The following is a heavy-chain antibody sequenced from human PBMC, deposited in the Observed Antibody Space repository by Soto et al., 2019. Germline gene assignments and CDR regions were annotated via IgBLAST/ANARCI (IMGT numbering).Heavy chain of an antibody. V-gene: IGHV1-69*12. CDR2: IIPIFGTA. CDR1: GGTFSSYA. D-gene: IGHD4-17*01. CDR3: ARAGASGDYEGYYYGMDV. Sequence: QVQLVQSGAEVKKPGSSVKVSCKASGGTFSSYAISWVRQAPGQGLAWMGGIIPIFGTAKYAQKFQGRVTITADESTSTAYMELSSRRSEDTAVYYCARAGASGDYEGYYYGMDVWGQGTTVTVSS. J-gene: IGHJ6*02.